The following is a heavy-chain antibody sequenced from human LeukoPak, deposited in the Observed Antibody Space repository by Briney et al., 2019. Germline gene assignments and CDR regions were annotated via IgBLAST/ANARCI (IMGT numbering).Heavy chain of an antibody. CDR3: ARDWRYCSGGSCYFPSY. D-gene: IGHD2-15*01. V-gene: IGHV1-46*01. Sequence: ALVKVSCKASGYTFTSYYMHWVRQAPGQGLEWMGIINPSGGSTSYAQKFQGRVTMTRDTSTSTVYMELSSLRSEDTAVYYCARDWRYCSGGSCYFPSYWGQGTLVTVSS. CDR1: GYTFTSYY. CDR2: INPSGGST. J-gene: IGHJ4*02.